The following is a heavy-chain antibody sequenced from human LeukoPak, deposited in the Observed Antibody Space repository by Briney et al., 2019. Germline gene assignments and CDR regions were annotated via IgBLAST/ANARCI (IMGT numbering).Heavy chain of an antibody. J-gene: IGHJ4*02. CDR2: IKEDGSEK. Sequence: GGSLRLSCAASGLTFSNYWMTWVRQAPGKGLEWVADIKEDGSEKYYVDSVKGRFTISRDNAKNSLFLQMDSLRSEDTAVYYCVKNSGWYRLDCWGQGTLVTVSP. CDR3: VKNSGWYRLDC. D-gene: IGHD6-13*01. V-gene: IGHV3-7*03. CDR1: GLTFSNYW.